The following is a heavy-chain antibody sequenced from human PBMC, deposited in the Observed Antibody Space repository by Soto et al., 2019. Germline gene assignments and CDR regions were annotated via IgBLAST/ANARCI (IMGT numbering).Heavy chain of an antibody. J-gene: IGHJ5*02. CDR3: ARGGSYDFWSGPSRYGFDP. D-gene: IGHD3-3*01. CDR2: INAGNGNT. Sequence: VASVKVSCKASGYTFTSYAMHWVRQAPGQRLEWMGWINAGNGNTKYSQKFQGRVTITRDTSASTAYMELSSLRSEDTAVYYCARGGSYDFWSGPSRYGFDPWGQGTLVTVSS. V-gene: IGHV1-3*01. CDR1: GYTFTSYA.